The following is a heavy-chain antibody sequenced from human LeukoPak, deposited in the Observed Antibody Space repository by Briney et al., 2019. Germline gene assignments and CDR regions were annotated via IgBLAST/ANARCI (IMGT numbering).Heavy chain of an antibody. CDR1: GYSFTSYW. Sequence: GESLKISCKGSGYSFTSYWIGWVRQLPGKGLEWMGIIYPGDSDTRYSPSFQGQVTISADKSTSTAYLQWSSLKASDTAMYYCARFPADYYGSGSYYPAPYYFDYWGQGTLVTVSS. J-gene: IGHJ4*02. CDR3: ARFPADYYGSGSYYPAPYYFDY. D-gene: IGHD3-10*01. V-gene: IGHV5-51*01. CDR2: IYPGDSDT.